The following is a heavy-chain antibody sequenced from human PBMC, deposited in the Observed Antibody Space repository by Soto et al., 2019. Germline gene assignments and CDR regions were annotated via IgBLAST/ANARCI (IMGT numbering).Heavy chain of an antibody. CDR3: AKGRASDCPGCTQYY. D-gene: IGHD2-21*02. Sequence: EVQLLESGGGLAQPGGSLRLSCAASAFTFSSYAMSWVRQAPGKGLEWVSAVSGSGDGTYYADSVKGRFIISRDNSKNTLYLQMNSLRDEDTAVYYCAKGRASDCPGCTQYYWGQGTLVTVSS. CDR2: VSGSGDGT. CDR1: AFTFSSYA. J-gene: IGHJ4*02. V-gene: IGHV3-23*01.